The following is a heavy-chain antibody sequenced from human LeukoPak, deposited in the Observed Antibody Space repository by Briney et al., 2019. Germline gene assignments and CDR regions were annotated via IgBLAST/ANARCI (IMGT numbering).Heavy chain of an antibody. CDR3: AKGGRGVVWLFSDTIDY. Sequence: GGSLRLSCAASGFTFSSYAMHWVRQAPGKGLEWVAFIRYDGSNKYYADSVKGRFTISRDNSKNTLYLQMNSLRAEDTAVYYCAKGGRGVVWLFSDTIDYWGQGTLVTVSS. V-gene: IGHV3-30*02. CDR1: GFTFSSYA. J-gene: IGHJ4*02. CDR2: IRYDGSNK. D-gene: IGHD1-26*01.